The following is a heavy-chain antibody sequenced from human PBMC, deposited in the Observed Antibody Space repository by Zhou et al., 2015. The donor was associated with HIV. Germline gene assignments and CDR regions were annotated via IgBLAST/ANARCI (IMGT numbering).Heavy chain of an antibody. V-gene: IGHV3-74*02. J-gene: IGHJ2*01. CDR1: GFTFSSYG. D-gene: IGHD3-3*02. CDR3: ARDPTPAFRGWYFDL. CDR2: INQFGGDT. Sequence: VQLVESGGGVVQPGRSLRLSCAASGFTFSSYGMNWVRQAPGKGLEWVAHINQFGGDTAYADSVKGRFTISRDNAKSTLYLQMDSLRAEDTAVYYCARDPTPAFRGWYFDLWGRGTLITVSS.